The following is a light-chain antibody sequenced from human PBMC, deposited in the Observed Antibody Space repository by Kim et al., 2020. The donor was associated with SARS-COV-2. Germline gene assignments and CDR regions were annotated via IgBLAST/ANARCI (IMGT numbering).Light chain of an antibody. Sequence: QPASISCRSRQSLVYSDGNTYLSWFQQRPGQSPRRLIYKVSDRDSGVPDRFSGSGSGTDFTLKISRVEAEDVAIYYCMQGTRWPGTFGQGTKLEI. J-gene: IGKJ2*01. V-gene: IGKV2-30*01. CDR1: QSLVYSDGNTY. CDR3: MQGTRWPGT. CDR2: KVS.